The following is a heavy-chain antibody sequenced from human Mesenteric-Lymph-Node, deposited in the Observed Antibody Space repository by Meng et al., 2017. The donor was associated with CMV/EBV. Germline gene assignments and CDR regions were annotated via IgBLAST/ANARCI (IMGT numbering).Heavy chain of an antibody. J-gene: IGHJ5*02. D-gene: IGHD2-2*01. CDR2: IYSGGST. Sequence: GGSLRLSWAASGFIGSSNYMSWVRQAPGKGLEWVSVIYSGGSTYYADSVKGRFTISRDNSKNTLYLQMNRQRAEDTAVYYCARANSCSGTSCYASGFDPWGQGTLVTVSS. V-gene: IGHV3-66*02. CDR3: ARANSCSGTSCYASGFDP. CDR1: GFIGSSNY.